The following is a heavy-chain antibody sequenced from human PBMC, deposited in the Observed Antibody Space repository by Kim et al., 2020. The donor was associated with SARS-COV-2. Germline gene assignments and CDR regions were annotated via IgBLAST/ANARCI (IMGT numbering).Heavy chain of an antibody. CDR1: GSSVSSGSYY. V-gene: IGHV4-61*01. Sequence: SETLSLTCTVSGSSVSSGSYYWSWIRQPPGKGLEWIGYIYYSGSTNSNPSLKSRVTISVHTSENQFSLSLSSVTAADTAVYYCARVVGSEQWLVNTIDFWGQGTLVTVSS. J-gene: IGHJ4*02. D-gene: IGHD6-19*01. CDR2: IYYSGST. CDR3: ARVVGSEQWLVNTIDF.